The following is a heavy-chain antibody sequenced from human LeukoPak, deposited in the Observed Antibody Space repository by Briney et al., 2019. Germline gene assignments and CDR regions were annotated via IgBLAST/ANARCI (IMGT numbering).Heavy chain of an antibody. V-gene: IGHV4-34*01. J-gene: IGHJ4*02. CDR2: INHSGST. CDR1: GFTFSSYS. D-gene: IGHD1-14*01. CDR3: ARGSIPGFDY. Sequence: PGGSLRLSCAASGFTFSSYSMNWVRQPPGKGLEWIGEINHSGSTNYNPSLKSRVTISVDTSKNQFSLKLSSVTAADTAVYYCARGSIPGFDYWGQGTLVTVSS.